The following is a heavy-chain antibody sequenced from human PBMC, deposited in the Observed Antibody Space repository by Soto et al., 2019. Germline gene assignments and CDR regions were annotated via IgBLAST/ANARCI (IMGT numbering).Heavy chain of an antibody. D-gene: IGHD3-16*01. CDR1: GGTFSRHS. CDR3: ARGWGYETTDYYYAY. J-gene: IGHJ4*02. Sequence: QVQLVQSGAEVRKPGSSVKVSCKASGGTFSRHSVSWVRQAPGQGLEWMGGIIPIFGTANHAQKFQGRVTIIADESTSTVYMELSSLRSEDTAIYCCARGWGYETTDYYYAYWGQGTLVIVSS. V-gene: IGHV1-69*01. CDR2: IIPIFGTA.